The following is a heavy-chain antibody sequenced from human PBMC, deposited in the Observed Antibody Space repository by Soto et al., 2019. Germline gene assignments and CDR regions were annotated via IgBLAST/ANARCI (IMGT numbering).Heavy chain of an antibody. J-gene: IGHJ5*01. CDR3: ARALTTVVTKWFDS. CDR1: GGSSSSYY. CDR2: IYYSGST. Sequence: SETLSLTCTVSGGSSSSYYWSWIRQPPGKGLEWIGYIYYSGSTNYNPSLKSRVTISADTSKNRFSLKLRSVTAADTAVYYCARALTTVVTKWFDSWGQGTLDTVSS. D-gene: IGHD4-17*01. V-gene: IGHV4-59*01.